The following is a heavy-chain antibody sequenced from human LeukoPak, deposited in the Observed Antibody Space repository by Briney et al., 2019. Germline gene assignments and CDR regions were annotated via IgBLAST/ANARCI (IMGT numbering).Heavy chain of an antibody. CDR1: GYTFTTYG. D-gene: IGHD4-11*01. CDR3: ARTHDYDNFPDY. Sequence: ASVKVSCKPSGYTFTTYGISWVRQAPGQGLECLGWISAYSGNTKYAQNFQDRVTMTTDASTSTAYMELRSLTSDDTAVYFCARTHDYDNFPDYWGQGTLVAVSS. V-gene: IGHV1-18*04. CDR2: ISAYSGNT. J-gene: IGHJ4*02.